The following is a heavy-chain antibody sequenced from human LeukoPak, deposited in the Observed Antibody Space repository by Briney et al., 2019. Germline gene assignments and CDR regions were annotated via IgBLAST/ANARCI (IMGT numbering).Heavy chain of an antibody. J-gene: IGHJ3*02. D-gene: IGHD3-3*01. Sequence: GRSLRLSCVASGFIFSSYGMHWVRQAPGKGLEWVSAISGSGGSTYYADSVKGRFTISRDNSKNTLYLQMNSLRAEDTAVYYCADDFWSGYPNAFDIWGQGTMVTASS. V-gene: IGHV3-23*01. CDR3: ADDFWSGYPNAFDI. CDR1: GFIFSSYG. CDR2: ISGSGGST.